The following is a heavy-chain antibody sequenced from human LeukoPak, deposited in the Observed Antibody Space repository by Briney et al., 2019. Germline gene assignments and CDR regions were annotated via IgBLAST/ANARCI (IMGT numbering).Heavy chain of an antibody. D-gene: IGHD3-22*01. Sequence: PGGSLRLSCAASGFTVSSNYMSWVRQAPGKGLEWVSVIYSGGSTYYADSVKGRFTISRDNSKDTLYLQMNSLRAEDTAVYYCARESYYYDSSAVDYWGQGTLVTVSS. V-gene: IGHV3-66*01. CDR1: GFTVSSNY. CDR3: ARESYYYDSSAVDY. J-gene: IGHJ4*02. CDR2: IYSGGST.